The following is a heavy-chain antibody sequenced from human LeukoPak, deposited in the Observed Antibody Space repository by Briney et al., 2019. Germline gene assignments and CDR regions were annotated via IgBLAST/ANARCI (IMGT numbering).Heavy chain of an antibody. V-gene: IGHV4-59*01. D-gene: IGHD5-24*01. CDR3: ARAVIKMATPFDY. CDR1: GGSISSYY. Sequence: PSETLSLTCTVSGGSISSYYWSWIRQPPGKGLEWIGYIYYSGSTNYNPSLKSRVTISVDTSKNQFSLKLSSVTAADTAVHYCARAVIKMATPFDYWGQGTLVTVSS. J-gene: IGHJ4*02. CDR2: IYYSGST.